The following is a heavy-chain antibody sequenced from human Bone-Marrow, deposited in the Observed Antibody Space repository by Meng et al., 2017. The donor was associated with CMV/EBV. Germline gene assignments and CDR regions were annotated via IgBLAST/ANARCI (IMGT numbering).Heavy chain of an antibody. J-gene: IGHJ2*01. V-gene: IGHV3-7*01. CDR2: IKQDGSEK. CDR3: ARPTADCSSTSCYNWYFDL. Sequence: GESLKISCAASGFTFSSYEMNWVRQAPGKGLEWVANIKQDGSEKYYVDSVKGRFTISRDNAKNSLYLQMNSLRAEDTAVYYCARPTADCSSTSCYNWYFDLWGRGTLVTVSS. CDR1: GFTFSSYE. D-gene: IGHD2-2*02.